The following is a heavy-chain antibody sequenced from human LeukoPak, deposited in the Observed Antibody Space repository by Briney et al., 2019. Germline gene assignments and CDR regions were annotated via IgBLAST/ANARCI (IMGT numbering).Heavy chain of an antibody. V-gene: IGHV4-39*01. J-gene: IGHJ4*02. Sequence: PSETLSLTCIVSGDSIRNSNYYWGWIRQPPGKGLEWIGSFTYGGGTYYNPSLKSRVTISVDTSKNQFSLKVTSVTAADTAVYYCARGRPYSSSWQRRLTPKYYFGYWGQGTLVTVSS. CDR3: ARGRPYSSSWQRRLTPKYYFGY. D-gene: IGHD6-13*01. CDR1: GDSIRNSNYY. CDR2: FTYGGGT.